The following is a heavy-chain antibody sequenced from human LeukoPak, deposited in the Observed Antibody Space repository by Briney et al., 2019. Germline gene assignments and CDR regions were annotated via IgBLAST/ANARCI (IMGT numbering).Heavy chain of an antibody. Sequence: SENLSLTCTVSGGSIRSSYYYWGWIRQPPGKGLEWIRSIYDSGSTYYNPSLKSRVTISVDKSKNQFSLKLSSVTAADTAVYYCARDIGYCSSTSCYGYWFDPWGQGTLVTVSS. J-gene: IGHJ5*02. CDR1: GGSIRSSYYY. CDR3: ARDIGYCSSTSCYGYWFDP. V-gene: IGHV4-39*07. CDR2: IYDSGST. D-gene: IGHD2-2*01.